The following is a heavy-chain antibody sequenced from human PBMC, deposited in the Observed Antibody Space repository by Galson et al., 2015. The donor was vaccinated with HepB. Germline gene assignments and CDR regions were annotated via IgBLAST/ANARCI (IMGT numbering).Heavy chain of an antibody. CDR1: GGSFSGYY. CDR3: ARGRRMVRGIPTQREVWFDP. Sequence: ETQSLTCAVYGGSFSGYYWSWIRQPPGKGLEWIGEINHSGSTNYNPSLKSRVTISVDTSKNQFSLKLSSVTAADTAVYYCARGRRMVRGIPTQREVWFDPWGQGTLVTVSS. CDR2: INHSGST. V-gene: IGHV4-34*01. J-gene: IGHJ5*02. D-gene: IGHD3-10*01.